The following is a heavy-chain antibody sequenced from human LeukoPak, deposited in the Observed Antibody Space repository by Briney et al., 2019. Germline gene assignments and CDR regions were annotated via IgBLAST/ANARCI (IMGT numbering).Heavy chain of an antibody. CDR1: GFTFTKYL. CDR2: INEDGDET. J-gene: IGHJ4*02. D-gene: IGHD1-1*01. Sequence: GGSLRLSCATSGFTFTKYLMTWVRQAPGKGLEWVANINEDGDETNYADSVKGRFSISRDNVKNSVHLQLHSVRAEDTSVFYCVRERENVVLRYWGQGTLVSVSS. V-gene: IGHV3-7*01. CDR3: VRERENVVLRY.